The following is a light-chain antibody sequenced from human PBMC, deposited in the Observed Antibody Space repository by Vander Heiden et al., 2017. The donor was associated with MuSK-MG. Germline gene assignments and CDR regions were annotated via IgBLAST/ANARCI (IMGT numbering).Light chain of an antibody. J-gene: IGKJ2*01. Sequence: DIQMTQSPSTLSASVGDRVTITCRASQSISSWLAWYQQKPGKAPKLLIYDDSSWERGVKSRFSGSGSGTEVTLTISSLQHEDFATYYCQQYNSDQPRNTFGQGTKLEIK. CDR2: DDS. CDR3: QQYNSDQPRNT. V-gene: IGKV1-5*01. CDR1: QSISSW.